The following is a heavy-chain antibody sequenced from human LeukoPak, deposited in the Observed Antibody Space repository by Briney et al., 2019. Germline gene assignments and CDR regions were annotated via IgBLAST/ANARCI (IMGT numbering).Heavy chain of an antibody. Sequence: GASVKVSCKASGYTFTSYDINWVRQATGQGLEWMGWMNPNSGNTGYAQKFQGRVTMTRNTSISTAYMELSSLRSEDTAVYYCARDRSITIFGVAYNWFDPWGQGTLVTVSS. J-gene: IGHJ5*02. CDR3: ARDRSITIFGVAYNWFDP. CDR2: MNPNSGNT. CDR1: GYTFTSYD. D-gene: IGHD3-3*01. V-gene: IGHV1-8*01.